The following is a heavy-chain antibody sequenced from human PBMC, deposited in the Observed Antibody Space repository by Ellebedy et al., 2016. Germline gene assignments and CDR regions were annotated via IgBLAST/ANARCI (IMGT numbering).Heavy chain of an antibody. CDR1: GFTFSNYA. V-gene: IGHV3-30*18. Sequence: GESLKISXAASGFTFSNYAMHWVRQAPGKGLEWVAIISFGDGTVKYYADSVEGRFSISRDSPKNTLFLHMSSLRPEDTAVYYCAKAPPLYGSGHNRDYYFDYWGQGTLVTVSS. CDR3: AKAPPLYGSGHNRDYYFDY. J-gene: IGHJ4*02. D-gene: IGHD3-10*01. CDR2: ISFGDGTVK.